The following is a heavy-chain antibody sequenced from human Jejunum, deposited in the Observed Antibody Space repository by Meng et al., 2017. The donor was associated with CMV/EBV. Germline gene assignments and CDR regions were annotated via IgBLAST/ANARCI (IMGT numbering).Heavy chain of an antibody. Sequence: VSGDSISTSCWSWIRQSPGKGLEWIGYIHYSGSTDFNPSLKSRVTISGDTSKNQFSLKLSSVTAADTAVYFCARGHTLMVTPFDYWGQGTLVTVSS. CDR2: IHYSGST. CDR3: ARGHTLMVTPFDY. J-gene: IGHJ4*02. CDR1: GDSISTSC. D-gene: IGHD5-18*01. V-gene: IGHV4-59*01.